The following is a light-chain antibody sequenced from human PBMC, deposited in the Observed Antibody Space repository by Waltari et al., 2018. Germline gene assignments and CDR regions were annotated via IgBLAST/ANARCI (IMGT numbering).Light chain of an antibody. Sequence: QSVLTQPPSASGTPGQRVTISCSGSSSNIGSNYVHWYQQHPGAAPKLLIYRNNQRPSGVPDRFSGSKSGTSASLAISGLRSEDEADYYCAAWDDSLRGVFGGGTKLTAL. J-gene: IGLJ3*02. CDR3: AAWDDSLRGV. V-gene: IGLV1-47*01. CDR1: SSNIGSNY. CDR2: RNN.